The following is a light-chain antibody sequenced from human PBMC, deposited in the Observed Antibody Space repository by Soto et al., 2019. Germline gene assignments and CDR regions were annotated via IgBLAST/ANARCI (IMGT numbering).Light chain of an antibody. CDR3: SSYTTSSTLV. Sequence: QSVLTQPPSVSGSPGQSVTISCTGTSSDVGSYNRVSWYQQPPGTAPKLMIYEVSYRPSGVPGRFSGSKSGNTASLTISGLQPEDEADYYCSSYTTSSTLVFGGGTKLTVL. J-gene: IGLJ2*01. V-gene: IGLV2-18*02. CDR2: EVS. CDR1: SSDVGSYNR.